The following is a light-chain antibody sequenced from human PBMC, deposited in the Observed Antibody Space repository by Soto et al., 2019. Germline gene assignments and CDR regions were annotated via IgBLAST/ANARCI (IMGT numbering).Light chain of an antibody. CDR1: SSDVGRFNY. CDR3: SSYAGSNNFV. J-gene: IGLJ1*01. V-gene: IGLV2-8*01. Sequence: QSVLTQPPSASGSPGQSVSISCTGTSSDVGRFNYVSWYQQHPGKAPKLIIYEVTKRPSGVPDRFSGSKSGNTASLTVSGLRAEDEADYYCSSYAGSNNFVFGTGTKVTVL. CDR2: EVT.